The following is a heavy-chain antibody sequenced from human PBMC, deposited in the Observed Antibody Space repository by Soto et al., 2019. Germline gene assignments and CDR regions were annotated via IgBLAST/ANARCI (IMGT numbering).Heavy chain of an antibody. Sequence: PSETLSLTCTVSGDSMSAYSWSWVRQPPGKGLEWIGNIHYNGNTKYNPSLKSRVSMSVDTSKNQFSLRLISVTAADTAKYFCAREGNLGRWLQPLDFWGQGTLVTVSS. D-gene: IGHD5-12*01. CDR1: GDSMSAYS. CDR2: IHYNGNT. CDR3: AREGNLGRWLQPLDF. V-gene: IGHV4-59*01. J-gene: IGHJ4*02.